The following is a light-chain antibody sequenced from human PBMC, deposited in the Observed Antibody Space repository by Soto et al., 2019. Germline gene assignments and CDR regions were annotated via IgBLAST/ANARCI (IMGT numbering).Light chain of an antibody. Sequence: DIQMTRSPSTLSASVGDRVTITCRASQSISTWLAWYQQRAGKAPKLLIYKASNLESGVPSRFSGSGSGTDFTLTISSLQPDDFATYYCQQYNSYSWAFGQGTKVEIK. CDR2: KAS. CDR3: QQYNSYSWA. V-gene: IGKV1-5*03. CDR1: QSISTW. J-gene: IGKJ1*01.